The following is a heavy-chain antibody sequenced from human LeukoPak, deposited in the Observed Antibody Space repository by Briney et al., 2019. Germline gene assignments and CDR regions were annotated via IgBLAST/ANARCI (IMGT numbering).Heavy chain of an antibody. D-gene: IGHD4-17*01. V-gene: IGHV3-23*01. J-gene: IGHJ4*02. CDR2: ISGSGGST. Sequence: GGSLRLSCAASGFTFSSYAMSWVRQAPGKGLEWVSAISGSGGSTYYAGSVKGRFTISRDNSKNTLYLQMNSLRAEDTAVYYCAKDSTVTLEIHFDYWGQGTLVTVSS. CDR1: GFTFSSYA. CDR3: AKDSTVTLEIHFDY.